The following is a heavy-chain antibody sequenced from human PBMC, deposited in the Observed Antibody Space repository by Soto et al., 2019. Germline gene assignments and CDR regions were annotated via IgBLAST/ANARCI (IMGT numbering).Heavy chain of an antibody. CDR2: IYYTKSA. V-gene: IGHV4-39*01. CDR3: ARTYYYGSGISNWFDP. D-gene: IGHD3-10*01. J-gene: IGHJ5*02. Sequence: PSETLSLTCTVSGGSISSSTYYWGWIRQPPGKGLEWIGSIYYTKSAYYNTSLKSRVTISVDTSKNQFSLKLSSVTAADTAVYYCARTYYYGSGISNWFDPWGQGTLVTVSS. CDR1: GGSISSSTYY.